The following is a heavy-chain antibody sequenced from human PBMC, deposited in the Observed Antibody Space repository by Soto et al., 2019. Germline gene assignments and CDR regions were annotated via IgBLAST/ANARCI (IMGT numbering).Heavy chain of an antibody. CDR2: ISSDGSKK. CDR1: GFTFSNNG. V-gene: IGHV3-30*03. J-gene: IGHJ4*02. CDR3: AMDLYGGSSRFYY. D-gene: IGHD2-15*01. Sequence: QVQLVESGGGVVQPGRSLRLSCVASGFTFSNNGIHWVRQAPGKGLEWVAVISSDGSKKYYADSVKGRFTISRDNSKDTLYLKMNSLRAEDTGVYYCAMDLYGGSSRFYYWGQGTLVTVSS.